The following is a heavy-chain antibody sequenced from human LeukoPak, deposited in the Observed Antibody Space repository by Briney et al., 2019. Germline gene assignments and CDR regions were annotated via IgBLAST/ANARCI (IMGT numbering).Heavy chain of an antibody. J-gene: IGHJ4*02. Sequence: PSETLSLTCTVSGGSISSYYWGWIRQPPGKGLEWIGSIYYSGSTYYNPSLKSRVTISVDTSKNQFSLKLSSVTAADTAVYYCARGAFGGSGSPLYWGQGTLVTVSS. V-gene: IGHV4-39*07. CDR2: IYYSGST. CDR1: GGSISSYY. D-gene: IGHD3-10*01. CDR3: ARGAFGGSGSPLY.